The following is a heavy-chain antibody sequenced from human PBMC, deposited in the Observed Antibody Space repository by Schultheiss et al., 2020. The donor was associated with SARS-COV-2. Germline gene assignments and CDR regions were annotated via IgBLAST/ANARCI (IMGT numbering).Heavy chain of an antibody. CDR3: ARESGEIDAFDI. CDR2: IIPIFGTA. CDR1: GYTFTSYY. J-gene: IGHJ3*02. V-gene: IGHV1-69*06. D-gene: IGHD4-17*01. Sequence: SVKVSCKASGYTFTSYYMHWVRQAPGQGLEWMGGIIPIFGTANYAQKFQGRVTITADKSTSTAYMELSSLRSEDTAVYYCARESGEIDAFDIWGQGTMVTVSS.